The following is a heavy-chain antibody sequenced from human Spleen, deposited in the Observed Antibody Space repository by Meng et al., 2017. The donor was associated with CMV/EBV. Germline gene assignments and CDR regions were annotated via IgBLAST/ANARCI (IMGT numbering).Heavy chain of an antibody. CDR2: IKLDGKET. Sequence: GESLKISCAASGFTFRNYWMTWVRQAPGKGLEWVANIKLDGKETNYVDSVKGRFTISRDKMKNSVYLQMNSLRAEDTAVYYCARDLHCSSTSCSLGAFDIWGQGTMVTVSS. J-gene: IGHJ3*02. CDR3: ARDLHCSSTSCSLGAFDI. D-gene: IGHD2-2*01. CDR1: GFTFRNYW. V-gene: IGHV3-7*01.